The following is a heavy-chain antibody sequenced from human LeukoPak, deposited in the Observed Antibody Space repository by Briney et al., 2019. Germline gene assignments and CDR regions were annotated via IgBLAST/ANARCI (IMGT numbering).Heavy chain of an antibody. CDR1: GYSFNNFG. CDR3: ARGERYTRS. V-gene: IGHV1-18*01. CDR2: ISVYNGNT. Sequence: ASVKVSCTTSGYSFNNFGIIWVRQAPGQRLEWMGRISVYNGNTKYAQKLQGRFTMTTDTSMSTAYVELRGLRSDNTAVYYCARGERYTRSWGQGTLVTVSS. D-gene: IGHD1-26*01. J-gene: IGHJ4*02.